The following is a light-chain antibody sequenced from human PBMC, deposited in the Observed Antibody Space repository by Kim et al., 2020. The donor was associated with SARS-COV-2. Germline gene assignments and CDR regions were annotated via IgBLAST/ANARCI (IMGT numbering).Light chain of an antibody. CDR3: QQRSSWPGT. Sequence: LSPGERPPLSCGASQSVSRYLAWYQQNPGQAPRLLIFNASNRATVIPASFSGSGSETDFTLTISSLEPEDFAVYYCQQRSSWPGTFGQGTRLEIK. CDR1: QSVSRY. J-gene: IGKJ5*01. CDR2: NAS. V-gene: IGKV3-11*01.